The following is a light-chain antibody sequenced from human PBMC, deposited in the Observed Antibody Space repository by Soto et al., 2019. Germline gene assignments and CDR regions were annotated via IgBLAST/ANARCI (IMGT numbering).Light chain of an antibody. CDR3: QQYNNWPPWT. V-gene: IGKV3-15*01. Sequence: EIEMTQSPATLSVSPGEGATLSCRASQSVSSNLAWYQQKPGQAPRLLIYGAYIRATGIPARFSGSGSGTEFTLTITSLQSEDFAVYYCQQYNNWPPWTFGQGTKVEIK. CDR2: GAY. J-gene: IGKJ1*01. CDR1: QSVSSN.